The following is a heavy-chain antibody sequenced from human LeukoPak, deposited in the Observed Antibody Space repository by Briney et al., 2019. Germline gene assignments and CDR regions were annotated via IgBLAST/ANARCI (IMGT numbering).Heavy chain of an antibody. J-gene: IGHJ4*02. Sequence: ASVKVSYKASGYTFTSYDINWVRQATGQGLEWMGWMNPNIGNTGYAQKFQGRVTITRNTSIIKAYMELSSLRSEDTAVYYCARRPRSSTSWGFDYWGQGTLVTVSS. V-gene: IGHV1-8*03. CDR2: MNPNIGNT. CDR3: ARRPRSSTSWGFDY. D-gene: IGHD2-2*01. CDR1: GYTFTSYD.